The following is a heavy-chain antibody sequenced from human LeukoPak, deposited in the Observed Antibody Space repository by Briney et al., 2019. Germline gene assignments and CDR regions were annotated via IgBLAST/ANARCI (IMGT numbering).Heavy chain of an antibody. CDR2: IIPIFGTA. CDR1: GGTSSSYA. CDR3: ARGWYLEYYFDY. V-gene: IGHV1-69*05. J-gene: IGHJ4*02. D-gene: IGHD2-15*01. Sequence: SVKVSCKASGGTSSSYAISWVRQAPGQGLEWMGGIIPIFGTANYAQKFQGRVTITTDESTSTAYMELSSLRSEDTAVYYCARGWYLEYYFDYWGQGTLVTVSS.